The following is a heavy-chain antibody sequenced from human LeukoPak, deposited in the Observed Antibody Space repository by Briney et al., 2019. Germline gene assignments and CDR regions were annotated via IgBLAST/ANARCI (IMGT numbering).Heavy chain of an antibody. CDR1: NGSFNAYY. Sequence: PSETLSLTCAVSNGSFNAYYWSWIRQSPGKGLEWIGEVNHSGSTNYNPSLKGRITISADTSKSHFSLELTSVTAADTSVYYCAISGWSYQKRTDSWGQGTLVTVSS. J-gene: IGHJ4*02. D-gene: IGHD2-15*01. CDR3: AISGWSYQKRTDS. V-gene: IGHV4-34*01. CDR2: VNHSGST.